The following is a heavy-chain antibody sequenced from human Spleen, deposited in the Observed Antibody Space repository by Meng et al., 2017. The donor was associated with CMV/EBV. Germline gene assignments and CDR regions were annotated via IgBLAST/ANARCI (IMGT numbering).Heavy chain of an antibody. D-gene: IGHD2-15*01. CDR3: VRSSSTVAYFYYGLDV. CDR1: GYTFTSYD. J-gene: IGHJ6*02. V-gene: IGHV1-8*02. Sequence: ASVKVSCKPSGYTFTSYDINWVRQATGQGLEWMGWMNPNTGNTAYAQKFQGRLTLTRDTSIGTAYMELSSLRSEDTAVYYCVRSSSTVAYFYYGLDVWGQGTTVTVS. CDR2: MNPNTGNT.